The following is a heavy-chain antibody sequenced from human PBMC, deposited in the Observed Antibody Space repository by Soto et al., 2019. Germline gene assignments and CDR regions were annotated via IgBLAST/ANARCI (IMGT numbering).Heavy chain of an antibody. CDR1: GFTFSSYA. CDR3: AKSRIMSTFGGVIVPFDY. CDR2: ISGSGGST. J-gene: IGHJ4*02. V-gene: IGHV3-23*01. D-gene: IGHD3-16*02. Sequence: GGSLRLSCAASGFTFSSYAMSWVRQAPGKGLEWVSAISGSGGSTYYADSVKGRFTISRDNSKNTLYRQMNSLRAEDTAVYYCAKSRIMSTFGGVIVPFDYWGQGTLVTVSS.